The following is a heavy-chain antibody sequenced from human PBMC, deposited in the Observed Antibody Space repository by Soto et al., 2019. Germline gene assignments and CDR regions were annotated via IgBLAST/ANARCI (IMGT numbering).Heavy chain of an antibody. V-gene: IGHV1-18*01. Sequence: QVQLVQSGAEVTKPGASVKVSCKASGYTFTTFGISWVRQAPGQGLEGMGWISAYNGYTNYAQKLQGRVTMTTDTTTSTAYMELRSLRSDDTAVYYCARDPTIFGVVQNYGMDVWGQGTTVTVSS. CDR3: ARDPTIFGVVQNYGMDV. CDR1: GYTFTTFG. D-gene: IGHD3-3*01. J-gene: IGHJ6*02. CDR2: ISAYNGYT.